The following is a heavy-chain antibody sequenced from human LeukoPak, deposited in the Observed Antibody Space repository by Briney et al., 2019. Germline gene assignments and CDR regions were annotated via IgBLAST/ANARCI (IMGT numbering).Heavy chain of an antibody. Sequence: GGSLRLSCAASGFTFSTYAMTRVRQAPGKGLEWVSGISTSGDRTYYADSVKGRFTISGDNSKNTPYLQMNSLRAEDTAEYYCARSAVGTSCCTAVDYWGQGTLVTVSS. V-gene: IGHV3-23*01. CDR1: GFTFSTYA. CDR2: ISTSGDRT. D-gene: IGHD1-26*01. J-gene: IGHJ4*02. CDR3: ARSAVGTSCCTAVDY.